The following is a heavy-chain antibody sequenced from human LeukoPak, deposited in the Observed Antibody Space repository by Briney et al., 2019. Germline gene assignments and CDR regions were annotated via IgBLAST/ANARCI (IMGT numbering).Heavy chain of an antibody. CDR3: GRQWPTRGYYYYGMDV. Sequence: GGSLRLSCAASGFSFSSYSMNWVRQAPGKGLEWVAVISYDGSNKYYADSVKGRFTISRDNSKNTLYLQVNSLRAEDTAVYYCGRQWPTRGYYYYGMDVWGQGTTVTVSS. CDR2: ISYDGSNK. V-gene: IGHV3-30*03. CDR1: GFSFSSYS. D-gene: IGHD6-19*01. J-gene: IGHJ6*02.